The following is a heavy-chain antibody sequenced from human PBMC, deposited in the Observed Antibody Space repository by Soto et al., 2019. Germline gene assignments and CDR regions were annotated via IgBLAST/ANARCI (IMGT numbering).Heavy chain of an antibody. CDR1: GFTFRSFT. J-gene: IGHJ5*02. D-gene: IGHD6-13*01. Sequence: AGGSLRLSCAASGFTFRSFTMNWVRQAPGKGLEWVSTISSNSAYIYYTDALRGRFTISRDNAKNSLHLQMNSLRAEDTAVYYCTRDASRDSSARGWFDPWGPGTLVTVSS. CDR2: ISSNSAYI. V-gene: IGHV3-21*01. CDR3: TRDASRDSSARGWFDP.